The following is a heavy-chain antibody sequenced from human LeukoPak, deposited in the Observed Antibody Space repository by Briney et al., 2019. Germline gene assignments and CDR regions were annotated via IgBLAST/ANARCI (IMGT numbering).Heavy chain of an antibody. CDR2: IYYSGST. D-gene: IGHD3-9*01. CDR3: ARLLGYYDILTRSYMDV. Sequence: PSETLSLTCTVSGGPISSSSYYWGWIRQPPGKGLEWIGSIYYSGSTYYNPSLKSRVTISVDTSKNQFSLKLSSVTAADTAVYYCARLLGYYDILTRSYMDVWGKGTTVTISS. V-gene: IGHV4-39*01. J-gene: IGHJ6*03. CDR1: GGPISSSSYY.